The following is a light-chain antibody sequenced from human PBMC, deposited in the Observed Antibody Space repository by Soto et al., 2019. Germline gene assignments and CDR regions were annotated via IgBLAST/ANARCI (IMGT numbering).Light chain of an antibody. J-gene: IGKJ5*01. V-gene: IGKV3-15*01. CDR2: GVS. CDR3: QQRSNWPPIT. CDR1: QSVSSN. Sequence: EIVMTQSPATLSVSPGVRATLSCRASQSVSSNLARYQQKPGQAPRLLIYGVSTRATGFPARFSGSGSGTEFTLTISSLQSEDFAVYYCQQRSNWPPITFGQGTRLEIK.